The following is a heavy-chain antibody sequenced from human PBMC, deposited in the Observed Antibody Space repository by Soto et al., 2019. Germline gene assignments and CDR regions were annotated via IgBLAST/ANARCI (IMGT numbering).Heavy chain of an antibody. V-gene: IGHV3-30*18. J-gene: IGHJ6*02. D-gene: IGHD3-10*01. CDR1: GFTFSSYG. CDR2: ISYDGSNK. CDR3: AKDFWDLITMVRGVIYYYYGMDV. Sequence: GGSLRLSCAASGFTFSSYGMHWVRQAPGKGLEWVAVISYDGSNKYYADSVKGRFTISRDNSKNTLYLQMNSLRAEDTAVYYCAKDFWDLITMVRGVIYYYYGMDVWGQGTTVTVSS.